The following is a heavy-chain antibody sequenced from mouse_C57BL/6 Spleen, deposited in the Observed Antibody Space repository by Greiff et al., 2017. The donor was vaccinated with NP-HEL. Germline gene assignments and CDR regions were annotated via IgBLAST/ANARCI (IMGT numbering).Heavy chain of an antibody. J-gene: IGHJ4*01. V-gene: IGHV7-3*01. CDR2: IRNKANGYTT. CDR3: ARTRGYYAMDY. Sequence: VMLVESGGGLVQPGGSLSLSCAASGFTFTDYYMSWVRQPPGKALEWVGFIRNKANGYTTEYSASVKGRFTISRDNSQSILYLQMNALRAEDSATYYCARTRGYYAMDYWGQGTSVTVSS. CDR1: GFTFTDYY.